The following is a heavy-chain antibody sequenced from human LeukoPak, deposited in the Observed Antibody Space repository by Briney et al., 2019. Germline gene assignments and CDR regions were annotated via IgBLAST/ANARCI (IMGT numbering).Heavy chain of an antibody. V-gene: IGHV3-15*01. CDR3: TTDQYCSGGSCYYQSYYFDY. D-gene: IGHD2-15*01. J-gene: IGHJ4*02. CDR2: IKSKTDGGTT. Sequence: GGSLRLSCATSGFTFSSYWMSWVRQAPGKGLEWVGRIKSKTDGGTTDYAAPVRGRFTISRDDSKNTLYLQMNSLKTEDTAVYYCTTDQYCSGGSCYYQSYYFDYWGQGTLVTVSS. CDR1: GFTFSSYW.